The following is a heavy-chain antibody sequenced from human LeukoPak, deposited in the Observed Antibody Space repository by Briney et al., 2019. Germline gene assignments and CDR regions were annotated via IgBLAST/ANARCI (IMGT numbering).Heavy chain of an antibody. Sequence: PSETLSLTCTVSGGSISSYYWSWIRQPPGKGLEWIGYIYYSGSTNYNPSIKSRVTISVDTSKNQFSLRLSSVTAADTAVYYCARDCSSTCSDAFDIWGQGTMVTVSS. CDR2: IYYSGST. CDR3: ARDCSSTCSDAFDI. CDR1: GGSISSYY. V-gene: IGHV4-59*01. J-gene: IGHJ3*02. D-gene: IGHD2-2*01.